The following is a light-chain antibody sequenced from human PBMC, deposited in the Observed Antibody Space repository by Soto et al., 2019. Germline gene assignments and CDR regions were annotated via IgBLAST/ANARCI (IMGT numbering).Light chain of an antibody. CDR2: GAS. V-gene: IGKV3-15*01. Sequence: EIVMTQSPATLSVSPGQRASLSCRASQSVITTVAWYHQKPGQAPRLLVYGASTRATGIPARFSGSGAGTDFTRTISSLQPDDFATYYCQQYNSYSFGQGTKVDIK. CDR3: QQYNSYS. J-gene: IGKJ1*01. CDR1: QSVITT.